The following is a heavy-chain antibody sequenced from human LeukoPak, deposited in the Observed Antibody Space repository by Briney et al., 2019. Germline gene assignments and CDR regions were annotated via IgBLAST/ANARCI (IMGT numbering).Heavy chain of an antibody. J-gene: IGHJ6*02. Sequence: SVKVSCKASGGTFSSYAISWVRQAPGQGLEWMGRIIPILGIANYAQKFQGRVTITAGKSTSTAYMELSSLRSEDTAVYYCASGYYYYGMDVWGQGTTVTVSS. CDR2: IIPILGIA. CDR3: ASGYYYYGMDV. CDR1: GGTFSSYA. V-gene: IGHV1-69*04.